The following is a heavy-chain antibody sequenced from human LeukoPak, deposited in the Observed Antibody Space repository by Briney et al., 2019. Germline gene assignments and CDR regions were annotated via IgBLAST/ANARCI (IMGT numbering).Heavy chain of an antibody. CDR3: TPLLQVDY. D-gene: IGHD3-10*01. J-gene: IGHJ4*02. CDR1: GGSISSSSYY. V-gene: IGHV4-39*01. Sequence: PSETLSLTCTVSGGSISSSSYYWGWIRQPPGKGLEWIGSIYYSGSTYYNPSLKSRVTISVDTSKNQFSLKLSSVTAADTAVYYCTPLLQVDYWGQGTLVTVSS. CDR2: IYYSGST.